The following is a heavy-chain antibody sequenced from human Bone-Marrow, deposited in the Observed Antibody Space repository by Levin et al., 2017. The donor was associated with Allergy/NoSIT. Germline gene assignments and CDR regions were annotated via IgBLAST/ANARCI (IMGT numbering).Heavy chain of an antibody. CDR3: ASLSYYYGAGTHPDEDY. CDR1: GASITSGDHY. D-gene: IGHD3-10*01. Sequence: SQTLSLTCSISGASITSGDHYWSWIRQSPGKGLEWIGYIYYSGSTYYNPSLMTRITISLDPSKNHFSLKLRSVTVADTAVYYCASLSYYYGAGTHPDEDYWGQGALVIVSS. CDR2: IYYSGST. V-gene: IGHV4-30-4*01. J-gene: IGHJ4*02.